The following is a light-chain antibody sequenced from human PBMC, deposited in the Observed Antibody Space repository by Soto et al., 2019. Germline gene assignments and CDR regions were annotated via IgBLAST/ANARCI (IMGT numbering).Light chain of an antibody. V-gene: IGKV1-33*01. J-gene: IGKJ4*01. CDR3: QQYDNPNLTVT. CDR2: DAS. CDR1: QDISNY. Sequence: DIQMTQSPSSLSASVGDRVTITCQASQDISNYLNWYQQKPGKAPKLLIFDASNLETGVPSRFSGSGSGTDFTFTISSLQPVDIATYYCQQYDNPNLTVTFGGGTKVEIK.